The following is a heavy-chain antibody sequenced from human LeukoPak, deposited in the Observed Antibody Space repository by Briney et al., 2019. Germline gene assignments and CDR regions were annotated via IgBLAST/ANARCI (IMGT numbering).Heavy chain of an antibody. V-gene: IGHV3-7*01. CDR3: ARESGRGHYDILTGYYRYQYYFDY. J-gene: IGHJ4*02. D-gene: IGHD3-9*01. CDR1: GFTFTNYW. CDR2: IKQDGSEK. Sequence: GGSLRLSCAASGFTFTNYWMNWVRQAPGKGLEWVANIKQDGSEKYCVDSVKGRFTISRDNAKNSLYLQMNSLRAEDTAVYYCARESGRGHYDILTGYYRYQYYFDYWGQGTLVTVSS.